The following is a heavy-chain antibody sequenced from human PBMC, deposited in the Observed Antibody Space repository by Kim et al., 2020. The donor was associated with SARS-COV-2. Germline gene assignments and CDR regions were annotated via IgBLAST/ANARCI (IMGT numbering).Heavy chain of an antibody. J-gene: IGHJ4*02. V-gene: IGHV3-33*01. CDR2: DGSKK. Sequence: DGSKKSYADPVKGRFTIARDNSKNTLYLQMNSLRAEDTAVYYCASSRGFDYWGQGTLVTVSS. CDR3: ASSRGFDY.